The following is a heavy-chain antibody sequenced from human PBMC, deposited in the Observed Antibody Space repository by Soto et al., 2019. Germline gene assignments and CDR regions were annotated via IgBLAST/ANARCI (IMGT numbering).Heavy chain of an antibody. CDR2: IYPGDSDT. Sequence: GDSLKISCKGSGYSFTSYWIGWVRQMPGKGLEWMGIIYPGDSDTRYSPSFQGQVTISADKSISTAYLQWSSLKASDTAMYYCASCQLGYYYGMDVWGQGTTVTVSS. CDR3: ASCQLGYYYGMDV. V-gene: IGHV5-51*01. CDR1: GYSFTSYW. D-gene: IGHD2-2*01. J-gene: IGHJ6*02.